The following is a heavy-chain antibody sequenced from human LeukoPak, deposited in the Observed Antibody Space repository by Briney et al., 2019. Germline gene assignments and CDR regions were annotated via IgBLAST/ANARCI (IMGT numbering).Heavy chain of an antibody. J-gene: IGHJ6*02. CDR3: ARIVVPAASNYYYGMDV. CDR2: ISAYNGNT. V-gene: IGHV1-18*01. Sequence: GASVKVSCKASGYTFTSYGINWVRQAPGQGLEWMGWISAYNGNTNYAQKLQGRVTMTTDTSTSTAYMELRSLRSDDTAVYYCARIVVPAASNYYYGMDVWGQGTTVTVSS. CDR1: GYTFTSYG. D-gene: IGHD2-2*01.